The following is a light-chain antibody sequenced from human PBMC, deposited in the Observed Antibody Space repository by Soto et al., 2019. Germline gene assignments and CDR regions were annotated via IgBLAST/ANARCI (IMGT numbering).Light chain of an antibody. CDR1: QGVSRK. Sequence: TQSPATLSVAPGERVTFSCRASQGVSRKLAWYQHKPGQAPRLLIYYTSNRATGIPARFSGSGSGTDFTLTISSLAPEDFAIYYCHQRQSWPRTFGQGTKVDIK. J-gene: IGKJ1*01. CDR2: YTS. CDR3: HQRQSWPRT. V-gene: IGKV3-11*01.